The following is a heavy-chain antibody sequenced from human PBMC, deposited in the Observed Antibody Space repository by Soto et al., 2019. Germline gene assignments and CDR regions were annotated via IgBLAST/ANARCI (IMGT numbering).Heavy chain of an antibody. J-gene: IGHJ6*02. V-gene: IGHV4-39*01. CDR2: IYYPGTT. CDR3: ARHLLASPSYVYYYYGKDV. D-gene: IGHD3-3*02. CDR1: GGPIRSSSSY. Sequence: SETLSLTCTVSGGPIRSSSSYWGWIRQPPGKGLEWIGHIYYPGTTNYNPSLKSRVTISADTSKDQFSLKLSSVTAADTAVYYCARHLLASPSYVYYYYGKDVWGRGTTVTVSS.